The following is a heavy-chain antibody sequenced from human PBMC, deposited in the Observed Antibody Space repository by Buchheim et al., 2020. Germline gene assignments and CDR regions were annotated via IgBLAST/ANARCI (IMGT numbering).Heavy chain of an antibody. CDR2: IRSKANSYAT. V-gene: IGHV3-73*02. CDR3: TVGTTVTTRTYYYMDV. CDR1: GFTFSGSA. J-gene: IGHJ6*03. D-gene: IGHD4-17*01. Sequence: EVQLVESGGGLVQPGGSLKLSCAASGFTFSGSAMHWVRQASGKGLEWVGRIRSKANSYATAYAASVKGRFTISRDDSKNKAYLQMNSLKTEDTAVYYCTVGTTVTTRTYYYMDVWGKGTT.